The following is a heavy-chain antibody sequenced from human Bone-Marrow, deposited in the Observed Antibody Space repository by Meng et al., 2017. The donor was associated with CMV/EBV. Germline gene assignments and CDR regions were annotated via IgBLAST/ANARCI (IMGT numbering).Heavy chain of an antibody. V-gene: IGHV1-69*05. Sequence: SVKVSCKASGGTFSSYAISWVRQAPGQGLEWMGGIIPIFGTANYAQKFQDRVTVTTDESTSTVYMELNSLRSEDTAVYYCATPVKYYDSWTGCPPFDYWGQGTLVTVSS. D-gene: IGHD3/OR15-3a*01. CDR3: ATPVKYYDSWTGCPPFDY. CDR1: GGTFSSYA. CDR2: IIPIFGTA. J-gene: IGHJ4*02.